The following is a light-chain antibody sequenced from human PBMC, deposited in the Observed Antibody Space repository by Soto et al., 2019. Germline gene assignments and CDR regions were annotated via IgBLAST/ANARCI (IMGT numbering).Light chain of an antibody. V-gene: IGLV2-14*01. CDR3: SSYTTNNGHV. J-gene: IGLJ2*01. Sequence: QSVLTQPASVSGSPGQSISFSCAGSNSDVGSSVYVSWYRQHPGKAPQLIIYEVNKRPSGVSTRFSGSKSGSTASLTISGLQAEDEADYFCSSYTTNNGHVFGGGTKVTVL. CDR1: NSDVGSSVY. CDR2: EVN.